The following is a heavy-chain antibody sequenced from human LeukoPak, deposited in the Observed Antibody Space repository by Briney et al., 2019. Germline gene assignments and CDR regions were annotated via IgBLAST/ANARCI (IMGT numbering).Heavy chain of an antibody. Sequence: SETLSLTCTVSGGSISSYYWSWIRQPPGKGLEWIGYIYYSGSTNYNPSLKSRVTISVDTSKNQFSLKLSSVTAADTAVYYCARGRSRSGWYSYYYMDVWGKGTTVTVSS. CDR2: IYYSGST. D-gene: IGHD6-19*01. J-gene: IGHJ6*03. V-gene: IGHV4-59*12. CDR3: ARGRSRSGWYSYYYMDV. CDR1: GGSISSYY.